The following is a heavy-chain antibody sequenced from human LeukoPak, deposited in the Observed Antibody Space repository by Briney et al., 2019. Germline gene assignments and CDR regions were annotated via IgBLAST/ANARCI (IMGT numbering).Heavy chain of an antibody. CDR1: GGSTSSYY. V-gene: IGHV4-4*07. D-gene: IGHD5-18*01. CDR3: ARAATGTVMDRYYYYMDV. Sequence: SETLSLTCTVSGGSTSSYYWSWIRQPAGKGLEWIGRIYTSGSTSYNPSLKSRVTMSVDTSKNQFSLKLSSVTAADTAVYYCARAATGTVMDRYYYYMDVWGKGTTVTVSS. CDR2: IYTSGST. J-gene: IGHJ6*03.